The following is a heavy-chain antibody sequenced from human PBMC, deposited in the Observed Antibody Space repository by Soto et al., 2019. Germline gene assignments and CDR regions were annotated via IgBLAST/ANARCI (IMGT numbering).Heavy chain of an antibody. D-gene: IGHD1-1*01. CDR1: GASMSNYY. V-gene: IGHV4-4*07. CDR3: ARESRSELGTVEY. Sequence: QVRLQESGPGLVKPSETLSRTCTVSGASMSNYYWSWIRQPAGKGLECLGRIYASGTTTYNPSLRSRVTMSVDTSKNQFSLNLNSVTAADTAVYYCARESRSELGTVEYWGQGTLVTVSS. CDR2: IYASGTT. J-gene: IGHJ4*02.